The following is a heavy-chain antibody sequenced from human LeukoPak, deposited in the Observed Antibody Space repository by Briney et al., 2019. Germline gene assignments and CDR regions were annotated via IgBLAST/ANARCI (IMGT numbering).Heavy chain of an antibody. Sequence: GGSLRLSCAASGFTFSSYALHWVRQAPGKGLEWVAVISYDDGSNRYYADSVKGRFTISRDNSKNTLYLQMNSLRTEDTAVYYCARESGGNTPYYFDYWGQGTLVTVSS. CDR2: ISYDDGSNR. D-gene: IGHD2-2*02. V-gene: IGHV3-30*04. J-gene: IGHJ4*02. CDR1: GFTFSSYA. CDR3: ARESGGNTPYYFDY.